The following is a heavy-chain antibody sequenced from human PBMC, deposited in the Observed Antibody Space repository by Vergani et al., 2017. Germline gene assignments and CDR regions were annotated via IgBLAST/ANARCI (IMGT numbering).Heavy chain of an antibody. J-gene: IGHJ6*02. V-gene: IGHV3-48*04. CDR3: ARDQVVVVAATRAVNYYYGMDV. CDR2: ISSSGSTI. Sequence: EVQLVESGGVVVQPGGSLRLSCAASGFTFSSYSMNWVRQAPGKGLEWVSYISSSGSTIYYADSVKGRFTISRDNAKNSLYLQMNSLRAEDTAVYYCARDQVVVVAATRAVNYYYGMDVWGQGTTVTVSS. D-gene: IGHD2-15*01. CDR1: GFTFSSYS.